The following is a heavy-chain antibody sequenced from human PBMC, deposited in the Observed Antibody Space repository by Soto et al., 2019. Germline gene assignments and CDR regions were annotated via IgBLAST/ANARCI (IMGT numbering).Heavy chain of an antibody. V-gene: IGHV4-34*01. D-gene: IGHD1-26*01. CDR2: INHSGST. J-gene: IGHJ6*03. CDR1: GGSFSGYY. CDR3: ARGEWERYYYYYMDV. Sequence: SETLSLTCAVYGGSFSGYYWSWIRQPPGKGLEWIGEINHSGSTNYNPSLKSRVTISVDTSKNQFSLKLSSVTAADTAVYYCARGEWERYYYYYMDVWGKGTTVTVSS.